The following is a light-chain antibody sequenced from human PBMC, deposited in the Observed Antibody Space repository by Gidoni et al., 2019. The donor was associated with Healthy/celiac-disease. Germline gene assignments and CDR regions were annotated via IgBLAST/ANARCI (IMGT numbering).Light chain of an antibody. CDR1: HSVSSRY. CDR2: GAS. J-gene: IGKJ1*01. CDR3: QQYGSSPPWT. Sequence: DIVLTQSPGTLSLSPGERATLPCRASHSVSSRYLAWYQQKPGQAPRLLIYGASSKATGIPDRFNSSGSGTDFTLTISRLEPVDFAVYYCQQYGSSPPWTFGQGTKVEIK. V-gene: IGKV3-20*01.